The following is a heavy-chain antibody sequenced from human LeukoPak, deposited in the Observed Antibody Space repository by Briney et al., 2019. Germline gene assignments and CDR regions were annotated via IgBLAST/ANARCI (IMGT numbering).Heavy chain of an antibody. J-gene: IGHJ2*01. Sequence: GGSLRLSCAVSGFTFSRNYMSWVRQAPGKGREWVSIIYSGGSTYYADSVKGRVTISSDNSKNTLYLQMNSLRAEDTAVYYCARDARGGDTSGWYYWYFDLWGRGTLVTVAS. D-gene: IGHD6-19*01. CDR2: IYSGGST. CDR3: ARDARGGDTSGWYYWYFDL. V-gene: IGHV3-53*01. CDR1: GFTFSRNY.